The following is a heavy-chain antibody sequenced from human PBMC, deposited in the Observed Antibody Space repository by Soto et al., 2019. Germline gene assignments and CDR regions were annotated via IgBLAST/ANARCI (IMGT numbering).Heavy chain of an antibody. CDR3: ASFDIRGSRFSTVDY. D-gene: IGHD3-22*01. CDR1: GGTFSSYA. V-gene: IGHV1-69*13. J-gene: IGHJ4*02. CDR2: IIPIFGTA. Sequence: ASVRVSCKASGGTFSSYAISWVRQAPGQGLEWMGGIIPIFGTANYAQKFQGRVTITADESTSTAYMELSSLRSEDTAVYYCASFDIRGSRFSTVDYWGQGTLVIVSS.